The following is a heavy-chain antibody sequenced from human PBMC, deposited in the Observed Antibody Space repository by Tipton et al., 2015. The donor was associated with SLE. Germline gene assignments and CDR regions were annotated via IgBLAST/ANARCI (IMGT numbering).Heavy chain of an antibody. CDR3: ARAGSYPYYYCYMDV. CDR2: IYYSGST. Sequence: TLSLTCTVSGGSISSYYWSWIRQPPGKGLEWIGYIYYSGSTNYNPSLKSRVTISVDTSKNQFSLKLSSVTAADTAVYYCARAGSYPYYYCYMDVWGKGTTVTVSS. V-gene: IGHV4-59*01. J-gene: IGHJ6*03. CDR1: GGSISSYY. D-gene: IGHD1-26*01.